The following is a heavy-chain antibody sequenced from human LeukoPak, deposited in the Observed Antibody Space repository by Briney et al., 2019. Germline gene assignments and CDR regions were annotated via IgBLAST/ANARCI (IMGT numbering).Heavy chain of an antibody. J-gene: IGHJ1*01. CDR2: ICYSGST. D-gene: IGHD3-22*01. Sequence: SETLSLTCTVSGGSISSHYWSWIRQPPGKGLEWIGYICYSGSTNYNPSLKSRVTISVDTSKNQFSLKLSSVTAADTAVYYCARAGGYDSSGYYYVRYFQHWGQGTLVTVSS. V-gene: IGHV4-59*11. CDR3: ARAGGYDSSGYYYVRYFQH. CDR1: GGSISSHY.